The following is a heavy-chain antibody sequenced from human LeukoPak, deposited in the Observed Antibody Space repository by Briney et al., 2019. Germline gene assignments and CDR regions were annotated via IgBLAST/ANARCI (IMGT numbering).Heavy chain of an antibody. Sequence: GGSLRLSCAASGFTFSSYWMSWVRQAPGKGLEWVANIKQDGSEKYYVDSVKGRFTISRDNAKNSLYLQMNSLRAEDTAVYYCARDSGSSGAYYFDYWGQGTLVTVSS. CDR1: GFTFSSYW. D-gene: IGHD6-6*01. CDR3: ARDSGSSGAYYFDY. CDR2: IKQDGSEK. V-gene: IGHV3-7*01. J-gene: IGHJ4*02.